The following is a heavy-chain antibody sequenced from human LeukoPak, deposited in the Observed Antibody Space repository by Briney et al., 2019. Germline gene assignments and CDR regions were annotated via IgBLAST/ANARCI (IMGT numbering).Heavy chain of an antibody. Sequence: GGSLRLSCAASGLTFSSYSMNWVRQAPGKGLEWVSSISSGSGYVYYADSVKGRFTISRDNAKNSLYLQMDSLRAEDTAVYYCARSGKNTFDYWGQGTLVTVSS. D-gene: IGHD1-26*01. V-gene: IGHV3-21*01. CDR2: ISSGSGYV. CDR1: GLTFSSYS. CDR3: ARSGKNTFDY. J-gene: IGHJ4*02.